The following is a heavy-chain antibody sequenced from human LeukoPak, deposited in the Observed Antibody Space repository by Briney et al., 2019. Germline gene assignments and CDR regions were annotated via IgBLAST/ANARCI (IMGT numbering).Heavy chain of an antibody. CDR3: ASLVYHYGSGARWFDP. J-gene: IGHJ5*02. CDR1: GGTFSSYA. CDR2: IIPIFGTA. D-gene: IGHD3-10*01. V-gene: IGHV1-69*13. Sequence: ASVKVSCKASGGTFSSYAISWVRQAPGQGLEWMGGIIPIFGTANYAQKFQGRVTITADESTSTAYMELSSLRSEDTAVYYCASLVYHYGSGARWFDPWGQGALVTVSS.